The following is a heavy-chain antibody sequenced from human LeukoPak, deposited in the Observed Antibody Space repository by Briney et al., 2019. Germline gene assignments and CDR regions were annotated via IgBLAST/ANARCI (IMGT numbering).Heavy chain of an antibody. J-gene: IGHJ4*02. D-gene: IGHD2-2*01. CDR3: ARAPGAAID. Sequence: KPSETLSLTCTVSGGSISSSSYYWGWIRQPPGKGLEWIGEINHSGSTNYNPSLKSRVSISVDTSKNQFSLKLNSVTAADTAVYYCARAPGAAIDWGQGTLVTVSS. CDR2: INHSGST. CDR1: GGSISSSSYY. V-gene: IGHV4-39*07.